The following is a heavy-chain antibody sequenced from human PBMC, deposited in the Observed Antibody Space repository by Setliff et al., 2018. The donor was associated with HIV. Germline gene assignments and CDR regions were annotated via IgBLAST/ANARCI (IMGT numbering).Heavy chain of an antibody. CDR3: AREKTGLSNWFDP. CDR1: GGSISSEY. D-gene: IGHD7-27*01. CDR2: IYYSGST. Sequence: SETLSLTCTVSGGSISSEYWSWIRQPPGKGLEWIGCIYYSGSTNYNPSLESRVSISVDKVTNTAYMELTTLRSEDTAVYYCAREKTGLSNWFDPWGQGTVVTVSS. V-gene: IGHV4-59*01. J-gene: IGHJ5*02.